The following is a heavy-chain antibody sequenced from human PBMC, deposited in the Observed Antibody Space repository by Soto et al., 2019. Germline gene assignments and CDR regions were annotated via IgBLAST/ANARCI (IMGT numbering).Heavy chain of an antibody. CDR3: AKDTYYHDSTGYYVFDY. J-gene: IGHJ4*02. Sequence: QVQLVESEGGVVQPGRSLGLSCTASGFAFRSYGLHWVRQAPGKGLEWVAVISYDGGNERYADSVKGRFTISRDNSKNTLYLQMNSLSAEDTAVYYCAKDTYYHDSTGYYVFDYWGQGTLVTVSS. CDR1: GFAFRSYG. D-gene: IGHD3-22*01. V-gene: IGHV3-30*18. CDR2: ISYDGGNE.